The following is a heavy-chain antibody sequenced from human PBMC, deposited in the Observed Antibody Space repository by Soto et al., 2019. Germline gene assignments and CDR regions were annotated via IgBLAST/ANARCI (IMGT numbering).Heavy chain of an antibody. CDR2: IQYGGTT. Sequence: QLQLQESGPGLVKASETLSLTCTVSGGSITRNNHFWGWIRQSPGKGLEWIGSIQYGGTTNYNPSLKSRVIMSAETCKNQFSLMMNSVTAADTAVYYCASLGSSGWYQGSYFDYWVQGTLVTVSS. D-gene: IGHD6-19*01. J-gene: IGHJ4*02. CDR3: ASLGSSGWYQGSYFDY. V-gene: IGHV4-39*01. CDR1: GGSITRNNHF.